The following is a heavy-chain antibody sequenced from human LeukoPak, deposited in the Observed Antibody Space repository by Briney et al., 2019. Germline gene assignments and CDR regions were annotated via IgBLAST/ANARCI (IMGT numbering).Heavy chain of an antibody. V-gene: IGHV4-61*02. CDR2: IYGSGST. Sequence: SQTLPLTCTVSGGSISSGTYYWIWIRQPAGKELEWIVRIYGSGSTNYNPSLKSRVTISLDTSKNHFSLKLSSVTAADTAVYYCAGLADSVGATMYTFNVWGQGTMVTVSS. D-gene: IGHD1-26*01. CDR3: AGLADSVGATMYTFNV. CDR1: GGSISSGTYY. J-gene: IGHJ3*01.